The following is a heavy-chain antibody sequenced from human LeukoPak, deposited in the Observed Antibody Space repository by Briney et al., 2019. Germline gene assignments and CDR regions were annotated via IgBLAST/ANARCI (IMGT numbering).Heavy chain of an antibody. CDR2: IWYDGRNK. J-gene: IGHJ6*04. D-gene: IGHD3-10*01. Sequence: GGSLRLSCAASGFTFSSYGMHWVRQAPGKGLEWVAVIWYDGRNKYYADSVKGRFTIPRGNSKNTLYLQMNSLRAEDTAVYYCAKDVAGDYYGSGSYPGVWGKGTTVTVSS. CDR1: GFTFSSYG. V-gene: IGHV3-33*06. CDR3: AKDVAGDYYGSGSYPGV.